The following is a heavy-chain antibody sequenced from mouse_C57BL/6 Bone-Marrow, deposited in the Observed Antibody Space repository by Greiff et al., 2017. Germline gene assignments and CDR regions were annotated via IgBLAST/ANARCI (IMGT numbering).Heavy chain of an antibody. CDR3: ARDLYYYGSSYYFDY. CDR1: GYTFTSYW. CDR2: IDPSDSYT. J-gene: IGHJ2*01. V-gene: IGHV1-50*01. Sequence: QVQLQQPGAELVKPGASVKLSCKASGYTFTSYWMQWVKQRPGQGLEWIGEIDPSDSYTNYNQKFKGKATLTVDTSSSTAYMQLSSLTSEDSAVYYCARDLYYYGSSYYFDYWGQGTTLTVSS. D-gene: IGHD1-1*01.